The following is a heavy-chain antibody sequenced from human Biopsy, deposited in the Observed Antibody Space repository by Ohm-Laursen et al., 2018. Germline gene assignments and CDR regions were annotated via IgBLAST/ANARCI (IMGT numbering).Heavy chain of an antibody. V-gene: IGHV1-8*01. Sequence: AASVKVSCKVSGYTFTSYDITWVRQASGQGPEWIGWLNPVSGNSNFGQKFRGRVTVTSDTSISTAYMELSGLTSDDTATYYCGRAVRNQLLTDPWGQGTLVTATS. CDR2: LNPVSGNS. D-gene: IGHD1-7*01. CDR1: GYTFTSYD. CDR3: GRAVRNQLLTDP. J-gene: IGHJ5*02.